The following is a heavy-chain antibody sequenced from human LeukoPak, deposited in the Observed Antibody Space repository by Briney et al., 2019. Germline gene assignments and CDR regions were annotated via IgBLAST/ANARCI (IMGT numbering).Heavy chain of an antibody. CDR2: ISSSSSYI. Sequence: GGSLRLSCAASGFTFSRHSINWVRQAPGKGLEWVSSISSSSSYIYYADSVKGRFTISRDNAKNSLYLQMNSLRAEDTAVYYCARFGTSRYSSSWYDVFFDYWGQGTLVTVSS. CDR1: GFTFSRHS. D-gene: IGHD6-13*01. V-gene: IGHV3-21*01. CDR3: ARFGTSRYSSSWYDVFFDY. J-gene: IGHJ4*02.